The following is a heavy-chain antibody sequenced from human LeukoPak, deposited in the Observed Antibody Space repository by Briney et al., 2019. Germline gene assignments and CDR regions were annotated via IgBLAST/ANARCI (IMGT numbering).Heavy chain of an antibody. CDR1: GFTFSSYG. D-gene: IGHD3-10*01. CDR3: AKDRIPLLMGTGFDY. J-gene: IGHJ4*02. Sequence: GGSLRLSCAASGFTFSSYGMHWVRQAPGKGLAWVGVISYDGSNEYYADSVKGRFTISRDNSKNTLYLQMNSLRAEDTAVYYCAKDRIPLLMGTGFDYWGQGTLVTVPS. CDR2: ISYDGSNE. V-gene: IGHV3-30*18.